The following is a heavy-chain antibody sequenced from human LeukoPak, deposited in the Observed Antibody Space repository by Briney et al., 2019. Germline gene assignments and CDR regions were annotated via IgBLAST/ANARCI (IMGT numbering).Heavy chain of an antibody. CDR2: INTNTGNP. Sequence: ASVTVSCKASGYTFTSYAMNWVRQAPGQGLEWMGWINTNTGNPTYAQGFTGQFVFSLDTSVSTAYLQISSLKAEDTAVYYCARPAVAGTNYYYYGMDVWGQGTTVTVSS. CDR1: GYTFTSYA. V-gene: IGHV7-4-1*02. D-gene: IGHD6-19*01. J-gene: IGHJ6*02. CDR3: ARPAVAGTNYYYYGMDV.